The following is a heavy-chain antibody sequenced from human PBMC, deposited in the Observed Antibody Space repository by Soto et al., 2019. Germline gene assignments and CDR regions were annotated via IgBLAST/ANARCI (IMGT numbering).Heavy chain of an antibody. J-gene: IGHJ4*02. D-gene: IGHD1-1*01. CDR3: AKSVYNWNDGFFDY. CDR1: GFTVSSNY. Sequence: GGSLRLSCAASGFTVSSNYMSWVRQAPGKGLEWVSAISGSGGSTYYADSVKGRFTISRDNSKNTLYLQMNSLRAEDTAVYYCAKSVYNWNDGFFDYWGQGTLVTVSS. V-gene: IGHV3-23*01. CDR2: ISGSGGST.